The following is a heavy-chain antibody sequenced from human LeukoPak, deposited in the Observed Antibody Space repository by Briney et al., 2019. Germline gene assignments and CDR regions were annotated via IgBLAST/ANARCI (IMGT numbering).Heavy chain of an antibody. CDR1: GGSISSSSYY. CDR2: IYYSGST. V-gene: IGHV4-39*07. J-gene: IGHJ4*02. Sequence: SETLSLTCTVSGGSISSSSYYWGWIRQPPGRGLEWIGSIYYSGSTYYNPSLKSRVTISVDTSKNQFSLKLSSVTAADTAVYYCARDYTYGSGSSPFDYWGQGTLVTVSS. CDR3: ARDYTYGSGSSPFDY. D-gene: IGHD3-10*01.